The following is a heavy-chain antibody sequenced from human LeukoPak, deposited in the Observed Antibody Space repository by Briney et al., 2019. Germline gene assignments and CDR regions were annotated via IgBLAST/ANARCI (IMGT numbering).Heavy chain of an antibody. J-gene: IGHJ6*02. CDR1: GYTFTSYG. V-gene: IGHV1-18*01. Sequence: ASVKVSCKASGYTFTSYGISWVRQAPGQGLEWMGWISAYNGNTNYAQKLQGRVTMTTDTSTSTAYMELRSLRSDDTAVYYCARDAAAGPGGSGSYYNSPDYYYYGMDVWGQGTTVTVSS. D-gene: IGHD3-10*01. CDR3: ARDAAAGPGGSGSYYNSPDYYYYGMDV. CDR2: ISAYNGNT.